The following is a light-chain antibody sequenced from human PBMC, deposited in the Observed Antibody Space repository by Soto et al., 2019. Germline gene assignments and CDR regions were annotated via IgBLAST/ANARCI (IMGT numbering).Light chain of an antibody. V-gene: IGLV2-14*03. CDR2: DVT. J-gene: IGLJ2*01. Sequence: QSVLTQPASVSGSPGQSITISCTGTSSDIGGYNYVSWYQQHPGKAPKLIIYDVTHRPSGVANRFSGSKSGNTASLTISGLQADDEADYYCSSSTTSTTLGVAFGGGTNVTVL. CDR3: SSSTTSTTLGVA. CDR1: SSDIGGYNY.